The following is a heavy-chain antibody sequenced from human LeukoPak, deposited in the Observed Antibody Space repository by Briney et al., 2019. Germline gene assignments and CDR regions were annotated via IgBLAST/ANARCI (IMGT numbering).Heavy chain of an antibody. CDR1: AYTFTGNY. J-gene: IGHJ3*02. D-gene: IGHD3-22*01. V-gene: IGHV1-2*02. Sequence: ASVTVSFSSSAYTFTGNYMYWCRHAPAQGIERMGWINPNSGGTNYEQKFQGRVSMTRDTSISTAYMELSRLRSDDTAVYYCAGSNHYYDSSGYPYAFDIWGQGTMVTVSS. CDR3: AGSNHYYDSSGYPYAFDI. CDR2: INPNSGGT.